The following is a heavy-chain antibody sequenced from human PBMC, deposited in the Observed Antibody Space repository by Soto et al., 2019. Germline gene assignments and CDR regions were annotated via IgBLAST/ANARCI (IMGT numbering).Heavy chain of an antibody. D-gene: IGHD3-22*01. CDR1: GFTFSGYS. CDR3: ARGSGFDYDSSGYYYFDY. J-gene: IGHJ4*02. Sequence: GGSLRLSCAASGFTFSGYSMNWVRQAPGKGLEWVSSISSSSSYIYYADSVKGRFTISRDNAKNSLYLQMNSLRAEDTAVYYCARGSGFDYDSSGYYYFDYWGQGTLVTVSS. CDR2: ISSSSSYI. V-gene: IGHV3-21*01.